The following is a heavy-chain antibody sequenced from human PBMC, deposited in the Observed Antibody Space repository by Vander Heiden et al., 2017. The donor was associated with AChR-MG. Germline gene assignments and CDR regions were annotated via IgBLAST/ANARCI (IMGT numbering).Heavy chain of an antibody. D-gene: IGHD3-10*01. Sequence: QVQLQQWGAGLLKPSETLSLTCAVYGGSFSGYYWSWIRQPPGKGLEWIGESKHSGSTNYNPSRKSRVTISVDTSKNQFSLKLSSVTAADTAVYYCARSSAYYYGSGSLYNWFDPWGQGTLVTVSS. CDR3: ARSSAYYYGSGSLYNWFDP. CDR1: GGSFSGYY. J-gene: IGHJ5*02. CDR2: SKHSGST. V-gene: IGHV4-34*01.